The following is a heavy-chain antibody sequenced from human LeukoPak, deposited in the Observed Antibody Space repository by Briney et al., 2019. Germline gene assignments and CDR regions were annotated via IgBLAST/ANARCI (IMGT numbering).Heavy chain of an antibody. CDR2: ISSSGSTI. CDR1: GFTFSSYG. J-gene: IGHJ4*02. Sequence: GGSLRLSCAASGFTFSSYGMNWVRRAPGKGLEWVSYISSSGSTIYYADSVKGRFTISRDNAKNSLYLQMNSLRAEDTAVYYCARDYGGSSPFDYWGQGTLVTVSS. CDR3: ARDYGGSSPFDY. D-gene: IGHD4-23*01. V-gene: IGHV3-48*04.